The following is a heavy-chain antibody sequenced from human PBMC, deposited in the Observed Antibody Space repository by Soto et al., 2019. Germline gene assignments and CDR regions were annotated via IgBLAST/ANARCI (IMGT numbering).Heavy chain of an antibody. Sequence: EVQLVESGGGLVQPGGSLRLSCAASGFMFSGYWMSWVRQAPGKGLEWVANIKQDESEKYYVDSVKGRFTISRDNAKNSLYLQIYSLRSQDSAVFDCARVGGAYYLDFWGQGTLVTVFS. V-gene: IGHV3-7*01. D-gene: IGHD3-16*01. CDR2: IKQDESEK. J-gene: IGHJ4*02. CDR3: ARVGGAYYLDF. CDR1: GFMFSGYW.